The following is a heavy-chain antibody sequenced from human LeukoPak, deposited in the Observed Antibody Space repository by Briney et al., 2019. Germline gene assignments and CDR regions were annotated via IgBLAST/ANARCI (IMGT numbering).Heavy chain of an antibody. D-gene: IGHD5-12*01. V-gene: IGHV4-4*07. CDR2: IYTSGST. CDR1: GGSIISYY. Sequence: SETLSLTCTVSGGSIISYYWRWFRQPAGKGLEWIGRIYTSGSTNYNPSLKSRVTMSVDTSKNQFSLKLSSVTAADTAVYYCASGGKSSYDNIDYWGQGTLVTVSS. CDR3: ASGGKSSYDNIDY. J-gene: IGHJ4*02.